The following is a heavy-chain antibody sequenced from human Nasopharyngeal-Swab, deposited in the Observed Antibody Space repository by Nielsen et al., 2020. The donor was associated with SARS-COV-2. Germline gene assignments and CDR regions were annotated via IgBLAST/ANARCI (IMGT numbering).Heavy chain of an antibody. Sequence: SETLSLTFAVYVGSFSGYYWSWIRQPPGKGLEWIGEINHSGSTNYNPSLKSRVTISIDTSKNQFSLKLSSVTAADTAVYYCARALWKKSYYYYMDVWGKGTTVTVSS. V-gene: IGHV4-34*01. J-gene: IGHJ6*03. CDR1: VGSFSGYY. CDR2: INHSGST. D-gene: IGHD2/OR15-2a*01. CDR3: ARALWKKSYYYYMDV.